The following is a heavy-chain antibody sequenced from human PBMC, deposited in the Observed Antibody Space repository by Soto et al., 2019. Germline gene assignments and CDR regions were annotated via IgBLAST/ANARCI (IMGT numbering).Heavy chain of an antibody. CDR3: ARDFGYGDWFNP. CDR2: IIPILGIA. CDR1: GGTFSSYT. D-gene: IGHD4-17*01. V-gene: IGHV1-69*08. Sequence: QVQLVQSGAEVKKPGSSVKVSCKASGGTFSSYTISWVRQAPGQGLEWMGRIIPILGIANYARKFQGRVTITADKSTSTAYMELSSLRSEDTAVYYCARDFGYGDWFNPWGQGTLVTVSS. J-gene: IGHJ5*02.